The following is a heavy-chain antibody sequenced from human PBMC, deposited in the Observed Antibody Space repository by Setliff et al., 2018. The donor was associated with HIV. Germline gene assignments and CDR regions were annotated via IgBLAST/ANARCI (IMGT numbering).Heavy chain of an antibody. CDR3: ARDLTSNSNCFEP. D-gene: IGHD4-4*01. Sequence: SETLSLTCSVSGGSLISGGYYWSWIRQHPGKGLEWIGYGYYTGKTYYNPSLESRISMSVDTSKNQFSLKLTSVTAADTAIYYCARDLTSNSNCFEPWGQGTQVTVSS. CDR1: GGSLISGGYY. CDR2: GYYTGKT. V-gene: IGHV4-31*03. J-gene: IGHJ5*02.